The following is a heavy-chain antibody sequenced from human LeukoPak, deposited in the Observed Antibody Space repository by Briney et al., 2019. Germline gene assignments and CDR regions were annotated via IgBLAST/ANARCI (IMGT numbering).Heavy chain of an antibody. CDR2: IYYSGST. D-gene: IGHD6-19*01. V-gene: IGHV4-31*03. Sequence: PSETLSLTCTVSGGSISSGGYYWSWIRQHPGKGLEWIGYIYYSGSTYYNPSLKSRVTISVDTSKNQFSLKLSSVTAADTAVYYCARVVSDSSGWRYYYYGMDVWGQGTTVTVSS. CDR3: ARVVSDSSGWRYYYYGMDV. J-gene: IGHJ6*02. CDR1: GGSISSGGYY.